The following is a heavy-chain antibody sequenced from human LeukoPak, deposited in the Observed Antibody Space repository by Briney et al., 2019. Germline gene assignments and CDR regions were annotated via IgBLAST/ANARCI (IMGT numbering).Heavy chain of an antibody. Sequence: ASVKVSCKASGGTFSSYAISWVRQAPGQGLEWMGWISAYNGNTNYAQKLQGRVTMTTDTSTSTAYMELRSLRSDDTAVYHCARAEYCSSTSCYEHAFDIWGQGTMVTVSS. J-gene: IGHJ3*02. CDR3: ARAEYCSSTSCYEHAFDI. CDR1: GGTFSSYA. V-gene: IGHV1-18*01. D-gene: IGHD2-2*01. CDR2: ISAYNGNT.